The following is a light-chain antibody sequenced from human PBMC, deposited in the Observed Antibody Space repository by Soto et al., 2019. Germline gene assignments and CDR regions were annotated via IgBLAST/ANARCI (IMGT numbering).Light chain of an antibody. J-gene: IGLJ1*01. CDR1: SSDVGRYNL. Sequence: QSVLTQPASVSGSPGQSITISCTGTSSDVGRYNLVSWYQHHPGKAPKLMIFEGSKRPSGVSSRFSGSKSGNTASLTISGLQAEDAADYFCCSYAGNNIYVFGTGTKVTVL. CDR2: EGS. CDR3: CSYAGNNIYV. V-gene: IGLV2-23*01.